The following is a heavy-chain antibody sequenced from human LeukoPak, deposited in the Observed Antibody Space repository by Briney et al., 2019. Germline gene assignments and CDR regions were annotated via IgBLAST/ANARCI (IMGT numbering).Heavy chain of an antibody. CDR2: INPNSGGT. CDR3: ARGGDYDDSKGVGQYGMDV. CDR1: GYTFTGYY. D-gene: IGHD3-22*01. J-gene: IGHJ6*02. Sequence: GASVKVSCKASGYTFTGYYMHWVRQAPGQGLEWMGWINPNSGGTNYAQKFQGRVTMTRDTSISTAYMELSRLRSDDTAVYYCARGGDYDDSKGVGQYGMDVWGQGTTVTVSS. V-gene: IGHV1-2*02.